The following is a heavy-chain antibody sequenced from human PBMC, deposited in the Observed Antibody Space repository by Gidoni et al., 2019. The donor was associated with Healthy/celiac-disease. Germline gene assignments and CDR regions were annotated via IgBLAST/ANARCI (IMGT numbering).Heavy chain of an antibody. CDR1: GFPFSSYA. CDR3: AKDLFPGYSSSWYPGLGLPTYGIGV. Sequence: EVQLLESGGGLVQPGGSLRLPCAASGFPFSSYAMSWFRQAPGEGLEWGSAISGSGGSTYYEDSLEGRFTISSDKSKNTLYLQINGLRAEDTAVYYCAKDLFPGYSSSWYPGLGLPTYGIGVWGQGTTVTVSS. V-gene: IGHV3-23*01. J-gene: IGHJ6*02. CDR2: ISGSGGST. D-gene: IGHD6-13*01.